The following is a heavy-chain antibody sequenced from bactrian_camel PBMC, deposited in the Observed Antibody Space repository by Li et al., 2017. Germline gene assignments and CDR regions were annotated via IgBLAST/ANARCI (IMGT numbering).Heavy chain of an antibody. CDR3: AADRRRHGPPSLRPGDYSV. CDR2: LASDGST. J-gene: IGHJ4*01. CDR1: AYTPTSVR. Sequence: QVQLVESGRGSVQAGGSLRLNCAFDAYTPTSVRMAWFRQAPGKEREGAASLASDGSTIYANSLKGRFTISKDNARNWLDLQMESLEPGDTARYYCAADRRRHGPPSLRPGDYSVWGQGTQVTVS. D-gene: IGHD2*01. V-gene: IGHV3S53*01.